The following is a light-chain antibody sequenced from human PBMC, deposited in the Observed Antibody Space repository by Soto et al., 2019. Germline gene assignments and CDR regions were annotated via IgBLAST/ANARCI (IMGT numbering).Light chain of an antibody. V-gene: IGLV2-14*01. CDR2: EVS. CDR1: SSDIGGYNY. Sequence: QSALTQPASVSGSPGQSITISCTGTSSDIGGYNYVSWYQQHPGKAPKLMIYEVSYRPSGVSNRFSGSKSGTTASLTISGLQTEDEADYYCSSYTSSSTLFGGGTKLTVL. J-gene: IGLJ2*01. CDR3: SSYTSSSTL.